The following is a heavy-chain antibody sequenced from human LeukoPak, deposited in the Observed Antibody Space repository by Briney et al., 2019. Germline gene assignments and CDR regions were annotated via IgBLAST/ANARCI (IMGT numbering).Heavy chain of an antibody. CDR2: IRYDGSNK. CDR3: AKADFHCSSTSCLFDY. CDR1: GFTFSSYS. J-gene: IGHJ4*02. D-gene: IGHD2-2*01. Sequence: PGGSLRLSCAASGFTFSSYSMNWVRQAPGKGLEWVAFIRYDGSNKYYADSVKGRFTISRDNSKNTLYLQMNSLRAEDTAVYYCAKADFHCSSTSCLFDYWGQGTLVTVSS. V-gene: IGHV3-30*02.